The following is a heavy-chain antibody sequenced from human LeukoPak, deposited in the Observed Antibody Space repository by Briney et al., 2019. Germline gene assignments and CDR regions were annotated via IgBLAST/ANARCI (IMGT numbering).Heavy chain of an antibody. D-gene: IGHD5-24*01. V-gene: IGHV4-59*01. CDR3: ARTRRWLQLGFDY. J-gene: IGHJ4*02. Sequence: PSETLSLTCTVSGDSINAYYWGWIRQPPGKGLEWIGYIYFSGTTKYNPSLESRVTISVDTSKNQFSLKLSSVTAADTAVYYCARTRRWLQLGFDYWGQGTLVTVSS. CDR2: IYFSGTT. CDR1: GDSINAYY.